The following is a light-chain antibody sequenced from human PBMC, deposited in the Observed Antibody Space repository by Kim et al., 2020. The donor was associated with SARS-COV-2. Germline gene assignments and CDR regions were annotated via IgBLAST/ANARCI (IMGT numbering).Light chain of an antibody. V-gene: IGKV1-39*01. J-gene: IGKJ1*01. CDR2: GTS. CDR1: ENISRY. CDR3: QQSYTTPRT. Sequence: DIQMTQSPSSLSASVGDRVTITCRASENISRYLNWYQHKPGKAPKLLIYGTSNLQSGAPSRFSGSGSGTDFTLTISSLQPEDFATYYCQQSYTTPRTFGHGTKVDIK.